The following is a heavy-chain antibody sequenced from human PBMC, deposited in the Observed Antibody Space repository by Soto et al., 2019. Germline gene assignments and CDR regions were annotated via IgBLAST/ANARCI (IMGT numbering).Heavy chain of an antibody. V-gene: IGHV3-23*01. CDR1: GFTFSTYA. Sequence: EVQLLESGGGLVQPGGSLTLSCAASGFTFSTYAMAWARQAPGEGLEWFSAISSSGGETYYADSVKGRFTISRDNSKNTLYLQMNTLRAEDTAIYYCAKSRAYSSSPFDYWGQGILVTVST. D-gene: IGHD6-13*01. CDR2: ISSSGGET. J-gene: IGHJ4*02. CDR3: AKSRAYSSSPFDY.